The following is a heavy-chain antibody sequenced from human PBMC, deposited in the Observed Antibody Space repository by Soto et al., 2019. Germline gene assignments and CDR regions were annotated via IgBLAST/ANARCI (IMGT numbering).Heavy chain of an antibody. Sequence: SETLSLTCTVSGGSIRNGDYYWGWIRQPPGKGLEWIGYVYYSGTTYSHPSLNSRVSISVDTSENQFSLRLTSVTAADTAVYYCVTVNLVGAAYYFDYWGPGTLVPSPQ. CDR2: VYYSGTT. V-gene: IGHV4-30-4*01. CDR1: GGSIRNGDYY. CDR3: VTVNLVGAAYYFDY. D-gene: IGHD1-26*01. J-gene: IGHJ4*02.